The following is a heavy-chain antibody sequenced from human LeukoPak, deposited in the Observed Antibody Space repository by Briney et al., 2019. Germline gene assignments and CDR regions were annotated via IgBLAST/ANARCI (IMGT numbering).Heavy chain of an antibody. J-gene: IGHJ4*02. CDR2: IPYGGSNK. CDR3: AKPYCGGDCYSRAAYFDY. D-gene: IGHD2-21*02. CDR1: GFTFSSYG. V-gene: IGHV3-30*02. Sequence: GGSLRLSCAASGFTFSSYGMHWVRQAPGKGLEWVAVIPYGGSNKYYADSVKGRFAISRDNSKNTLYLQMYSLRAEDTAVYYCAKPYCGGDCYSRAAYFDYWGQGILVTVSS.